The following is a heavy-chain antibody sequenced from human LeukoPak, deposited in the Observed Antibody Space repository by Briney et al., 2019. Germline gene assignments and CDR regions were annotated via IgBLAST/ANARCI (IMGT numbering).Heavy chain of an antibody. CDR1: AFSLNAYN. Sequence: GGSLRLSCAASAFSLNAYNMNWVRQAPGKGLEWVSSISYTGTYIYYADSVKGRFTISRDNAQNSLYLQMNSLRAEDTAVYYCAKSPPPSWDDAFDIWGQGTMVTVSS. J-gene: IGHJ3*02. V-gene: IGHV3-21*01. CDR2: ISYTGTYI. D-gene: IGHD1-26*01. CDR3: AKSPPPSWDDAFDI.